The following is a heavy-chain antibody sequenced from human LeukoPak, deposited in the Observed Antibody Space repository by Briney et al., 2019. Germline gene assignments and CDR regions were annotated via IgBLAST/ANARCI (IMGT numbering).Heavy chain of an antibody. CDR2: IVVGSGNT. V-gene: IGHV1-58*02. CDR3: AAVLIPYYYGSGSSPYYYMDV. Sequence: SVKVSCKASGFTFTSSAMQWVRRARGQRLEWIGWIVVGSGNTNYAQKFQERVTITRDMSTSTAYMELSSLRSEDTAVYYCAAVLIPYYYGSGSSPYYYMDVWGKGTTVTVSS. CDR1: GFTFTSSA. D-gene: IGHD3-10*01. J-gene: IGHJ6*03.